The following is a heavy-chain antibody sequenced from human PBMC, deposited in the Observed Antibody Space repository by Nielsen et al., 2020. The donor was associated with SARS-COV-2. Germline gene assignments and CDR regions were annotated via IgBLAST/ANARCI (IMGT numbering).Heavy chain of an antibody. J-gene: IGHJ3*02. D-gene: IGHD3-10*01. V-gene: IGHV1-69*01. CDR2: IIPIFGTA. CDR3: ARNNGFPEYAFDI. CDR1: GGTFSSYA. Sequence: KISCAASGGTFSSYAISWVRQAPGQGLEWMGGIIPIFGTANYAQKFQGRVTITADESTSTAYMELSSLRSEDTAVYYCARNNGFPEYAFDIWGQGTMVTVSS.